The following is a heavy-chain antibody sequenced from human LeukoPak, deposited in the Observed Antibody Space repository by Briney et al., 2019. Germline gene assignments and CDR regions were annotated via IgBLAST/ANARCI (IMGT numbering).Heavy chain of an antibody. CDR2: IKQDGSEK. D-gene: IGHD6-19*01. CDR3: ARAIAVAGSGAFDI. CDR1: GFTFDDYG. Sequence: GGSLRLSCAASGFTFDDYGMSWVRQAPGKGLEWVANIKQDGSEKYYVDSVKGRFTISRDNAKNSLYLQMNSLRAEDTAVYYCARAIAVAGSGAFDIWGQGTMVTVSS. J-gene: IGHJ3*02. V-gene: IGHV3-7*01.